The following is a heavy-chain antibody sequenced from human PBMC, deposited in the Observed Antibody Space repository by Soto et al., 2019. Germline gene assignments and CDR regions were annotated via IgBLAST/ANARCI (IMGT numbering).Heavy chain of an antibody. Sequence: PSETLSLTCTVSGGSISSGGYYWRWIRQHPGKGLEWIGYIYYSGSTYYNPSLKSRVTISVDTSKNQFSLKLSSVTAADTAVYYCARRYGGNFDYWGQGTLVTVSS. CDR1: GGSISSGGYY. D-gene: IGHD2-15*01. CDR2: IYYSGST. V-gene: IGHV4-31*03. J-gene: IGHJ4*02. CDR3: ARRYGGNFDY.